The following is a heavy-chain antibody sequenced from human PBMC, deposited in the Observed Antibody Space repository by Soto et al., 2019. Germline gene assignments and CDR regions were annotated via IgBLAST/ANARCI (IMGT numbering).Heavy chain of an antibody. V-gene: IGHV4-59*01. CDR1: GGSISSYY. Sequence: SETLSLTCTVSGGSISSYYWSWIRQPPGKGLEWIGYIYYSGSTNYNPSLKSRVTISVDTSKNQFSLKLSSVTAADTAVYYCARDRGSSGGYVGMDVWGQGTTVT. J-gene: IGHJ6*02. CDR3: ARDRGSSGGYVGMDV. D-gene: IGHD6-19*01. CDR2: IYYSGST.